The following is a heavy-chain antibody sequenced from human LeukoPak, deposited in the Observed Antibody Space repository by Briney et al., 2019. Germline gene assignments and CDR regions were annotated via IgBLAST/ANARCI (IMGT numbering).Heavy chain of an antibody. Sequence: GGSLRLSCAASGFTFSSYSMNWVRQAPGKGLEWVSSISSSSSYIYYADSVKGRFTISRDNAKNSLYLQMNSLRAEDTAVYYCARPRILEWLYDAFDIWGQGTMVTVSS. CDR1: GFTFSSYS. D-gene: IGHD3-3*01. CDR2: ISSSSSYI. J-gene: IGHJ3*02. V-gene: IGHV3-21*01. CDR3: ARPRILEWLYDAFDI.